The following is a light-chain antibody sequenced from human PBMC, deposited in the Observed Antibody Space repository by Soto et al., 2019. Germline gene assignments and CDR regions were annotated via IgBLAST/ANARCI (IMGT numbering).Light chain of an antibody. J-gene: IGKJ1*01. V-gene: IGKV1-6*02. Sequence: AIQMTQSPSSLSASVGDRVTMTCRASQGIRKDLAWYQQKPGKAPKLLIYATSSLQSGVLSRFSGSGSGRDFTLTISSLQPEDFATYYCLQDYNYPRTFGQGTKVEIK. CDR1: QGIRKD. CDR2: ATS. CDR3: LQDYNYPRT.